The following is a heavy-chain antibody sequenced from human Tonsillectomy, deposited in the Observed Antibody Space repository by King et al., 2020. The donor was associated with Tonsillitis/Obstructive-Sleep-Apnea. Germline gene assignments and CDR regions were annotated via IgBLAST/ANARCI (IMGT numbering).Heavy chain of an antibody. D-gene: IGHD3-10*01. V-gene: IGHV3-23*04. CDR1: GITFSSYA. J-gene: IGHJ4*02. CDR2: ISGGGVST. Sequence: VQLVESGGGLVQPGGSLRLSCAASGITFSSYAISWFRQAPGKGLKWVSTISGGGVSTYYADAVKGVFTISRDNSKSTLYLQMNSLRAEDTAVYYCAKAMVQGIIITIFDYWGQGTLVTVSS. CDR3: AKAMVQGIIITIFDY.